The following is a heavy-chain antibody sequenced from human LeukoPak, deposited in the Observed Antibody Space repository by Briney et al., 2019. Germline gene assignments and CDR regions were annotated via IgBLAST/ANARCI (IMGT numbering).Heavy chain of an antibody. D-gene: IGHD5-12*01. CDR3: ARNLVATSTYYFDY. V-gene: IGHV4-30-2*01. Sequence: SQTLSLTCAVSGGSISSGGYSWSWIRQPPGKGLEWIGYIYHSGSTYYNPSLKSRVTISVDRSENQFSLKLSSVTAADTAVYYCARNLVATSTYYFDYWGQGTLVTVSS. CDR2: IYHSGST. CDR1: GGSISSGGYS. J-gene: IGHJ4*02.